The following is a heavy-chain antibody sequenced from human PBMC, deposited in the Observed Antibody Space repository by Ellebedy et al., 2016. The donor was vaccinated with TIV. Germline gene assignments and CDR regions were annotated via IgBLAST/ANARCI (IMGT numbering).Heavy chain of an antibody. J-gene: IGHJ4*02. CDR3: ARGRQYYETSGYYLDY. D-gene: IGHD3-22*01. V-gene: IGHV4-34*01. Sequence: SETLSLXCAVYGGSFSGYYWSWIRQPPGKGLEWIGEINRSGSTNYNPSLKSRVTISVDTSKNQFSLKMTSVTAADRAVYYCARGRQYYETSGYYLDYWGQGPLVTVSS. CDR2: INRSGST. CDR1: GGSFSGYY.